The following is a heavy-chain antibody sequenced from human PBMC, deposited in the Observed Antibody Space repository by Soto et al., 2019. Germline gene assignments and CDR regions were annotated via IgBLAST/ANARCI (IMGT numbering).Heavy chain of an antibody. CDR2: ISGSGTVT. J-gene: IGHJ4*02. Sequence: PGESLKIACATSGFTFSTCAMSWVRQAPGKGLEWVSIISGSGTVTFYADSVKGRFSISRDSSKNTLFLQMNSLRAEDTAVYYCAKKSRRPPRSIDYWDKAPLVTVSS. CDR3: AKKSRRPPRSIDY. CDR1: GFTFSTCA. D-gene: IGHD2-2*01. V-gene: IGHV3-23*01.